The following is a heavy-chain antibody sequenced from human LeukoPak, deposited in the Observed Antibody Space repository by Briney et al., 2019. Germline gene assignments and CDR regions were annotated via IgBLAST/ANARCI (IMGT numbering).Heavy chain of an antibody. J-gene: IGHJ5*02. CDR1: GYTFTGYY. CDR3: ARDQHGVFSLPNH. Sequence: GALVKVSCKASGYTFTGYYMHWVRQAPGQGLEWMGWINPNSGGTNYAQKFQGRVTMTRDTSISTAYMELSRLGSDDTAVYYCARDQHGVFSLPNHWGQGTLVTVSS. V-gene: IGHV1-2*02. CDR2: INPNSGGT. D-gene: IGHD2-8*01.